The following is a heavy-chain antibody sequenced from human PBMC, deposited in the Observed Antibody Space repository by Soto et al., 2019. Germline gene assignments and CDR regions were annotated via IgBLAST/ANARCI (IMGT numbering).Heavy chain of an antibody. CDR2: IYHSGST. CDR1: GGSISSSNW. D-gene: IGHD3-3*01. CDR3: AAPFWSGNAFDI. J-gene: IGHJ3*02. V-gene: IGHV4-4*02. Sequence: QVQLQESGPGLVKPSGTLSLTCAVSGGSISSSNWWSWVRQPPGKGLEWIGEIYHSGSTNYNPSLKSRVHITVKKAKNQFPPKLRSVTAAETAGYYWAAPFWSGNAFDIWGQGTMVTVSS.